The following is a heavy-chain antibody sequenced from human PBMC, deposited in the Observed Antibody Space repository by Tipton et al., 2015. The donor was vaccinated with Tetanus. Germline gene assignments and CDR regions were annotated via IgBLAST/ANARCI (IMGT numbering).Heavy chain of an antibody. CDR2: IYPGDSAA. J-gene: IGHJ5*02. D-gene: IGHD3-10*01. CDR3: ARLPKHYSASGST. Sequence: QLVQSGAELKKPGESLKISCKVSGHNSRSYWISWVRQMPGKGLEGMGIIYPGDSAATYSPSFQGQVTISADKSLSTAYLQWTSLKPSDTAIYFCARLPKHYSASGSTWGQGTLVTVSS. CDR1: GHNSRSYW. V-gene: IGHV5-51*01.